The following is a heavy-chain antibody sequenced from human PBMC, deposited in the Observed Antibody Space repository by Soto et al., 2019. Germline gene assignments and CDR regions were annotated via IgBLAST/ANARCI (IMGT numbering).Heavy chain of an antibody. Sequence: KTSETLSLTCAVSCGSISSGGYSWSWIRQPPGKGLEWIGYLYHTGNTYYNPSLESRVTISVDRSKNQFSLELTSVTAADTAVYYCARFRGTAILDYWGQGTLVTVSS. CDR3: ARFRGTAILDY. CDR1: CGSISSGGYS. CDR2: LYHTGNT. V-gene: IGHV4-30-2*01. J-gene: IGHJ4*02. D-gene: IGHD2-21*02.